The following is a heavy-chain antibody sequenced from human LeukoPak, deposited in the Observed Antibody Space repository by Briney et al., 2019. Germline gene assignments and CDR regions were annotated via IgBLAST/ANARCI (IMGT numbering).Heavy chain of an antibody. V-gene: IGHV1-8*01. D-gene: IGHD3-3*01. CDR1: GYTFTSND. CDR2: MNPNSGNT. J-gene: IGHJ4*02. Sequence: ASVKASCKASGYTFTSNDINWVRQATGQGLEWMGWMNPNSGNTGYAQKFQGRVTMTRNTSISTAYMELSSLRSEDTAVYYCARGVPYDFWSGYSPRYYFDYWGQGTLVTVSS. CDR3: ARGVPYDFWSGYSPRYYFDY.